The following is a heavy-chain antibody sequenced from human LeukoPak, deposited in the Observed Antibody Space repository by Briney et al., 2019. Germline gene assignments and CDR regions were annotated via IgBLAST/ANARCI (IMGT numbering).Heavy chain of an antibody. Sequence: GGSLRLSCAASGFTFNNYWMHWVRQAPGKGLVWVSRIDSDGGSTSYADSVKGRFTVSRDNAKNTVFLQMNSLRAEDTAVYHCVRDRIGFDPWGPGTLVTVSS. D-gene: IGHD3-16*02. CDR2: IDSDGGST. J-gene: IGHJ5*02. V-gene: IGHV3-74*01. CDR1: GFTFNNYW. CDR3: VRDRIGFDP.